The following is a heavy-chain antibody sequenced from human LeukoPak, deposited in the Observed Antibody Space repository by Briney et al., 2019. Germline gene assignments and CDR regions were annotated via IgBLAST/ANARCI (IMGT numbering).Heavy chain of an antibody. CDR1: GFTFTSYG. CDR2: ISAYNGNT. Sequence: GGSLRLSCAASGFTFTSYGISWVRQAPGQGLEWMGWISAYNGNTNYAQKLQGRVTMTTDTSTSTAYMELRSLRSDDTAVYYCARPAATLGGAFDIWGQGTMVTVSS. CDR3: ARPAATLGGAFDI. V-gene: IGHV1-18*01. D-gene: IGHD2-2*01. J-gene: IGHJ3*02.